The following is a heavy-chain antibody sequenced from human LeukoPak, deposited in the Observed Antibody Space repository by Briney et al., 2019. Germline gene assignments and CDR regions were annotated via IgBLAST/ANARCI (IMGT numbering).Heavy chain of an antibody. D-gene: IGHD3-22*01. Sequence: ASVKVSCKASGGTFSSYTISWVRQAPGQGLEWMGRIIPILGIAIYAQKFQGRVMITADKSTSTAYMELSSLRSEDTAVYYCAEDSSGYYYGAFDIWGQGTMVTVSS. CDR1: GGTFSSYT. CDR3: AEDSSGYYYGAFDI. V-gene: IGHV1-69*02. CDR2: IIPILGIA. J-gene: IGHJ3*02.